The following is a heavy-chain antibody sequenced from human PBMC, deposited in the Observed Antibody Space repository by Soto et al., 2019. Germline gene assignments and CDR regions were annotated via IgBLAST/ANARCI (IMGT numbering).Heavy chain of an antibody. D-gene: IGHD6-19*01. CDR3: AKSYSSGWYGYFDY. CDR2: ISGSGGST. J-gene: IGHJ4*02. Sequence: GGSLRLSCAASVFTFSSYAVSWVRQAPGKGLEWVSAISGSGGSTYYADSVKGRFTISRDNSKNTLYLQMNSLRAEDTAVYYCAKSYSSGWYGYFDYWGQGTLVTVSS. V-gene: IGHV3-23*01. CDR1: VFTFSSYA.